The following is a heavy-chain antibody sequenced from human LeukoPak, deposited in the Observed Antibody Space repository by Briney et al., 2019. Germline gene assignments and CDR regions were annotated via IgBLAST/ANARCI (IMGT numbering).Heavy chain of an antibody. J-gene: IGHJ4*02. V-gene: IGHV3-7*01. D-gene: IGHD6-19*01. Sequence: QPGGSLRLSCAASGFTFSSYWMSWVRQAPGKGLEWVANIKQDGSEKYYVDSVKGRFTISRDNAKTSLYLQMNSLRAEDTAGYYCARDLSGVTGYPYRRGIAYWGQGTLVTVSS. CDR2: IKQDGSEK. CDR3: ARDLSGVTGYPYRRGIAY. CDR1: GFTFSSYW.